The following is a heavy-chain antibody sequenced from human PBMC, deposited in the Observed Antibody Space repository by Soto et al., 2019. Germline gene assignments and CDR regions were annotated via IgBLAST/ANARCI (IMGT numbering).Heavy chain of an antibody. CDR3: AKSLVTIRGVPPPYYGMDV. J-gene: IGHJ6*02. Sequence: PGGSLRLSCAASGFTFSSYAMSWVRQAPGKGLEWVSAISGSGGSTYYADSVKGRFTISRDNSKNTLYLQMNSLRAEDTAVYYCAKSLVTIRGVPPPYYGMDVWGQGTTVTVSS. V-gene: IGHV3-23*01. CDR2: ISGSGGST. CDR1: GFTFSSYA. D-gene: IGHD3-10*01.